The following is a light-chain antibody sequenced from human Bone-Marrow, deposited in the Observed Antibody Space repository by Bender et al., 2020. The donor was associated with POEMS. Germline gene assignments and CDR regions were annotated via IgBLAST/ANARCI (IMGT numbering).Light chain of an antibody. Sequence: QSALTQPASVSGSPGQSITISCTGSSSDVGGYNLVSWYQQHPGKAPQLIIYEVNERPSWVPDRFSASKSGNTASLTVSGLQAEDEGDYYCQSYDNSLGGWVFGGGTKLTVL. CDR1: SSDVGGYNL. CDR3: QSYDNSLGGWV. J-gene: IGLJ3*02. V-gene: IGLV2-14*02. CDR2: EVN.